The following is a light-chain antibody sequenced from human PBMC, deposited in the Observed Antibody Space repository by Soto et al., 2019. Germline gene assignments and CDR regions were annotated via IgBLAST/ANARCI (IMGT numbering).Light chain of an antibody. CDR3: SSFTSSNTLV. J-gene: IGLJ1*01. Sequence: QSVLTQPASVSGSPGQSITISCTGTISDFVLYNYVSWYQQHPGKAPKLMLYGVSNRPSGVSNRFSGSKSGNTASLTISGLQAEDEGDYYCSSFTSSNTLVFGTGTKLTVL. CDR2: GVS. CDR1: ISDFVLYNY. V-gene: IGLV2-14*01.